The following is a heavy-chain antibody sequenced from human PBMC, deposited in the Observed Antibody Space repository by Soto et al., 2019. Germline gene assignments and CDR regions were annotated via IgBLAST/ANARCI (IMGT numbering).Heavy chain of an antibody. CDR3: VIYRPGDQHHFDH. D-gene: IGHD2-21*01. V-gene: IGHV3-74*01. Sequence: VQLVESGGGLVQPGGSLRLSCAASGFVFSSDWMHWVRQAPGKGLVWVSRIKTDGYSTDYADSVKGRFTISRDNAKNTLHLQMNSLRAEDTAVYYCVIYRPGDQHHFDHWGQGIVVTVSS. CDR2: IKTDGYST. J-gene: IGHJ5*02. CDR1: GFVFSSDW.